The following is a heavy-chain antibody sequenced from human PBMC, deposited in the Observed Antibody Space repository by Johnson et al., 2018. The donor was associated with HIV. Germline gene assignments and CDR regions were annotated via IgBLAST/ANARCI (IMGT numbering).Heavy chain of an antibody. CDR1: GFTFSSYW. D-gene: IGHD3-9*01. Sequence: VQLVESGGGLVQPGGSLRLSCAASGFTFSSYWMSWVRQAPGKGLEWVANIKQGGSEKYYVDSVKGRFTISRDNAKNSMSLQMNSLKTEDTAVYYCTTDFTYYDILTGYYAFDIWGQGTMVTVSS. J-gene: IGHJ3*02. CDR3: TTDFTYYDILTGYYAFDI. V-gene: IGHV3-7*03. CDR2: IKQGGSEK.